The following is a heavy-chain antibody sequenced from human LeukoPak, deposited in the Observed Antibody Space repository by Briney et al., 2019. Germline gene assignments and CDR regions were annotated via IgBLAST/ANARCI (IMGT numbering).Heavy chain of an antibody. V-gene: IGHV3-30*02. CDR1: GFTFGSYG. CDR2: IRYDGSIK. CDR3: ARAVPSRQAIDY. Sequence: GGSLRLSCAVSGFTFGSYGMHWDRQAPGKGLFWVAFIRYDGSIKYYADSVKGRFTISRDNSKNTLYLQMNSLRPEDTAVYYCARAVPSRQAIDYWGQGTLVTVSS. J-gene: IGHJ4*02.